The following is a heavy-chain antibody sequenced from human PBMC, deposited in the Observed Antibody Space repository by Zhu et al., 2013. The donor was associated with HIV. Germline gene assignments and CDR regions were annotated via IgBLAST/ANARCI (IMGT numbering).Heavy chain of an antibody. D-gene: IGHD5-18*01. V-gene: IGHV1-2*02. CDR2: INPNNGGT. CDR3: AKDLAGYIYGYSDY. J-gene: IGHJ4*02. CDR1: GYSFSGYY. Sequence: QVQLVQSGAEVKKPGASVKVSCRASGYSFSGYYIHWVRQAPGQGLEWMGWINPNNGGTNYAQKFQGRVTVTRDTSISTAYMELNRLRSDDTAVYYCAKDLAGYIYGYSDYWGQGTLVTVSS.